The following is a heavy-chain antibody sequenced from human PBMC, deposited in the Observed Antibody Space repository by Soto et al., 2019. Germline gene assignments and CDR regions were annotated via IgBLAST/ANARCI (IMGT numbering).Heavy chain of an antibody. CDR3: APHTLGTGMPSGY. CDR1: GYTFTNYG. CDR2: IGGYKGNT. V-gene: IGHV1-18*01. Sequence: GASAKVSCKASGYTFTNYGVSWVRQAPGQGLEWMGWIGGYKGNTNYAQKLQGRVTLTTDTSTSTAYMELRSLRSDDTAVYYCAPHTLGTGMPSGYWGQGILVTVSS. J-gene: IGHJ4*02. D-gene: IGHD5-18*01.